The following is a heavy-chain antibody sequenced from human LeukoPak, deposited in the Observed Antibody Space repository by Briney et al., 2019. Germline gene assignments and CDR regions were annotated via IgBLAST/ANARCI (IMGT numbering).Heavy chain of an antibody. CDR2: ISGSGGST. Sequence: HPGGSLRLSCAASGFTFSSYAMSWVRQAPGKGLVWVSAISGSGGSTYYADSVKGRFTISRDNSKNTLYLQMNSLRAEDTAVYYCAKDSMIVVPHFDYWGQGTLVTVSS. CDR3: AKDSMIVVPHFDY. V-gene: IGHV3-23*01. CDR1: GFTFSSYA. D-gene: IGHD3-22*01. J-gene: IGHJ4*02.